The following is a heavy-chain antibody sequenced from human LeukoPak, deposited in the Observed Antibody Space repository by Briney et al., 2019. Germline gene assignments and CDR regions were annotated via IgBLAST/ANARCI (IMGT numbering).Heavy chain of an antibody. D-gene: IGHD6-6*01. CDR2: IKQDGSEK. Sequence: GGSLRLSCAASGFIISSYWMSWVRQAPGKGLEWVANIKQDGSEKYYVDSVKGRFTISRDNAKNSLYLQMSSLRADDMAVYYCARGSSRAAPYYYYYYGMDVWGQGTTVTVSS. V-gene: IGHV3-7*01. CDR3: ARGSSRAAPYYYYYYGMDV. CDR1: GFIISSYW. J-gene: IGHJ6*02.